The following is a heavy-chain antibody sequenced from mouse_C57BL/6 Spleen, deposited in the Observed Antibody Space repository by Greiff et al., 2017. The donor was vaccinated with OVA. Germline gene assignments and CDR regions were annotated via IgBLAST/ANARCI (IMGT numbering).Heavy chain of an antibody. J-gene: IGHJ4*01. CDR2: ISYDGSN. CDR1: GYSITSGYS. CDR3: ARGGYYDAMDY. D-gene: IGHD2-2*01. Sequence: EVQLQQSGPGLVKPSQSLSLTCSVTGYSITSGYSWNWIRQFPGNKLEWMGYISYDGSNNYNPSLKNRISITRDTSKNQFFLKLNSVTTEDTATYYCARGGYYDAMDYGGQGTSVTVSS. V-gene: IGHV3-6*01.